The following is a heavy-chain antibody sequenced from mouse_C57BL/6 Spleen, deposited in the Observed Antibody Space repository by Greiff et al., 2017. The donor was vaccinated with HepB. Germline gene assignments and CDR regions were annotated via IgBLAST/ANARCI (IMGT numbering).Heavy chain of an antibody. CDR3: ATYDYDLYYAMDY. V-gene: IGHV1-74*01. CDR1: GYTFTSYW. CDR2: IHPSDSDT. Sequence: QVQLQQPGAELVKPGASVKVSCKASGYTFTSYWMHWVKQRPGQGLEWIGRIHPSDSDTNYNQKFKGKATLTVDKSSSTAYMQLSSLTSEDSAVYYCATYDYDLYYAMDYWGQGTSVTVSS. D-gene: IGHD2-4*01. J-gene: IGHJ4*01.